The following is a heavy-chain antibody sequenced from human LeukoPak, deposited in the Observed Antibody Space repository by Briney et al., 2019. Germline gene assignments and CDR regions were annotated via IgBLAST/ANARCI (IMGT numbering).Heavy chain of an antibody. D-gene: IGHD6-13*01. J-gene: IGHJ6*02. CDR1: GFTFSSYG. CDR3: ARPQYSSSWRHYYYYGMDV. V-gene: IGHV3-33*01. CDR2: IWYDGSNK. Sequence: GRSLRLSCAASGFTFSSYGMHWVRQAPGKGLEWVAVIWYDGSNKYYADSVKGRFTISRDNSKNTLYLQMNSLRAEDTAVYYCARPQYSSSWRHYYYYGMDVWGQGTTVTVSS.